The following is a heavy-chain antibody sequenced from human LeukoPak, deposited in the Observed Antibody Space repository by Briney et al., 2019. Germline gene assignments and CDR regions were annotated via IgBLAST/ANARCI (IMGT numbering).Heavy chain of an antibody. Sequence: SETLSLTCTVSGGSISSYYWSWIRQPPGKGLEWIGSIYYSGSTYCNPSLTSRVTISVDTSKNQFSLKVTSVTAADTAVYYCARVFDSSGYPGYWGQGTLVTVS. CDR3: ARVFDSSGYPGY. V-gene: IGHV4-59*04. CDR1: GGSISSYY. CDR2: IYYSGST. J-gene: IGHJ4*02. D-gene: IGHD3-22*01.